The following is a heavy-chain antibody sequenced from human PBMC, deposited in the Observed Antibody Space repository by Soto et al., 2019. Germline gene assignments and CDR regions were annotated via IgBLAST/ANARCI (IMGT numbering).Heavy chain of an antibody. J-gene: IGHJ4*02. D-gene: IGHD6-19*01. V-gene: IGHV4-59*01. CDR2: IYYSGST. CDR3: ARDAFNARGVGRGSGWYEGYH. Sequence: SETLSLTCTVSGGSISSYYWSWIRQPPGKGLEWIGYIYYSGSTNYNPSLKSRVTISVDTSKNQFSLKLSSVTAADTAVYYCARDAFNARGVGRGSGWYEGYHWGQGTLVTVSS. CDR1: GGSISSYY.